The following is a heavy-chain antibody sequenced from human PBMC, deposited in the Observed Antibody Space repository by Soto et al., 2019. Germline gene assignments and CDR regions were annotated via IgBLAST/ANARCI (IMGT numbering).Heavy chain of an antibody. CDR3: ASHARWQQWLVLHYYYGMDV. D-gene: IGHD6-19*01. CDR1: GGSISSSSYY. V-gene: IGHV4-39*01. Sequence: QLQLQESGPGLVKPSETLSLTCTVSGGSISSSSYYWGWIRQPPGKGLEWIGSIYYSGSTYYNPSLESRVTISVDTSNNQSSLKLSPVTAADTAVYYCASHARWQQWLVLHYYYGMDVWGKGTTVTVSS. CDR2: IYYSGST. J-gene: IGHJ6*04.